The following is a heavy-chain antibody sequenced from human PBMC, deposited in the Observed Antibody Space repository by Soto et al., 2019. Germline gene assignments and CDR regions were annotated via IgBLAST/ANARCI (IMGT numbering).Heavy chain of an antibody. D-gene: IGHD5-12*01. CDR3: AREWDGDGYNSGWFDP. CDR2: ISSSSRTI. V-gene: IGHV3-48*01. CDR1: GFTLSSYS. Sequence: PGGSLRLSCAASGFTLSSYSMNWVRQAPGKGLEWVSYISSSSRTIYCADSVKGRFTISRDNAKNSLYLQMNSLRAEDTAVYYCAREWDGDGYNSGWFDPWGQGTLVTVSS. J-gene: IGHJ5*02.